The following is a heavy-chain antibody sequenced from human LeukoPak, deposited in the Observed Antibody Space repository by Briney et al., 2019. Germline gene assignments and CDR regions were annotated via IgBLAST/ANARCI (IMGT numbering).Heavy chain of an antibody. CDR1: GFTFSNYE. J-gene: IGHJ3*01. Sequence: GGSLRLSCAASGFTFSNYEVNWVRQAPGKGLEWVSYISSSGSAIYYADSVKGRFTISRDNAKNSLYLQMNSLRAEDTAVYYCARTKRGYSYAFDFWGQGTMVAVSS. D-gene: IGHD5-18*01. CDR2: ISSSGSAI. V-gene: IGHV3-48*03. CDR3: ARTKRGYSYAFDF.